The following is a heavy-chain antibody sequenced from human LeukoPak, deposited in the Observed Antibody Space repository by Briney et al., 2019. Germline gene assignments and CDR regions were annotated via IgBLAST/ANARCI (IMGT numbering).Heavy chain of an antibody. Sequence: ASVKVSCKASGGTFSSYAISWVRQAPGQGLEWMGGIIPIFGTANYAQKFQGRVTMTEDTSTDTAYMDLSGLRPEDTAVYYCAADVTTSYSSTWYARNWGQGTLVTVSS. CDR1: GGTFSSYA. CDR3: AADVTTSYSSTWYARN. J-gene: IGHJ4*02. V-gene: IGHV1-69*06. D-gene: IGHD6-13*01. CDR2: IIPIFGTA.